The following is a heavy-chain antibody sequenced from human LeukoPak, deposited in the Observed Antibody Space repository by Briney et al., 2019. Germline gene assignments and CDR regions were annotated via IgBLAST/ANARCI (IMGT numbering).Heavy chain of an antibody. CDR2: INHSGST. D-gene: IGHD3-10*01. J-gene: IGHJ5*02. CDR3: ARQMTYYYGSGSYYYWFDP. Sequence: SETLSLTCAVYGGSFSGYYWSWIRQPPGEGLEWIGEINHSGSTNYNPSLKSRVTISVDTSKNQFSLKLSSVTAADTAVYYCARQMTYYYGSGSYYYWFDPWGQGTLVTVSS. CDR1: GGSFSGYY. V-gene: IGHV4-34*01.